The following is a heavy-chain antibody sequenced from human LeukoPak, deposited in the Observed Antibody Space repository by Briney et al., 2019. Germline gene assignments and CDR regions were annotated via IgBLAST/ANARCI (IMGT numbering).Heavy chain of an antibody. CDR3: AREYGYSYGYGDY. Sequence: PPETLSLTCAVSGYSISSGYFWGWIRQPPGKGLEWIGSIYHSGSTYYNPSLKSRVTISVDTSKNQFSLKLSSVTAADTAVYYCAREYGYSYGYGDYWGQGTLVTVSS. J-gene: IGHJ4*02. V-gene: IGHV4-38-2*02. CDR2: IYHSGST. CDR1: GYSISSGYF. D-gene: IGHD5-18*01.